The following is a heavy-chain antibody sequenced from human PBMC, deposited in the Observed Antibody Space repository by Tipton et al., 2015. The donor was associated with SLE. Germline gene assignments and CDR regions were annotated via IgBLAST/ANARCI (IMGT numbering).Heavy chain of an antibody. CDR2: IYYSGST. J-gene: IGHJ4*02. CDR1: GDSISRGGFY. CDR3: ARFIAAAGILY. Sequence: TLSLTCTVSGDSISRGGFYWGWIRQPPGKGLEWIGSIYYSGSTYYNPSLKSRVTISVDTSENQFSLKLGSVTAADTAVYYCARFIAAAGILYWGQGTLVTVSS. V-gene: IGHV4-39*07. D-gene: IGHD6-13*01.